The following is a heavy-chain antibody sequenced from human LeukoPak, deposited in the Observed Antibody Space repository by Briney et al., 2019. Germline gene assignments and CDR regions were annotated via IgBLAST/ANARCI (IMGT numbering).Heavy chain of an antibody. V-gene: IGHV3-23*01. CDR2: ISGSGGST. J-gene: IGHJ4*02. CDR3: STGGDIIQVDQQVPFDY. CDR1: GFTFSSYA. D-gene: IGHD3-3*01. Sequence: GGSLRLSCAASGFTFSSYAMSWVRQAPGKGLEWVSAISGSGGSTYYADSVKGRFTISRDNSKNTLYLQMNSLRAEDTAVYYCSTGGDIIQVDQQVPFDYWGQGVMVAVSS.